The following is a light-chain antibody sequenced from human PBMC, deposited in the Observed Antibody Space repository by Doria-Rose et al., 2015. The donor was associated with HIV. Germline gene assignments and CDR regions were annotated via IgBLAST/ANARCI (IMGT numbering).Light chain of an antibody. V-gene: IGKV2-28*01. Sequence: MTQSPLSLPVTPGQPASISCXXXQSLLHTIGYNYLDWYLQKPGQSPQLLIYLGSNRASGVPDRFSGSGSGTDFTLKISRVEAEDVGVYYCMQALQTPYTFGQGTKLEIK. CDR3: MQALQTPYT. CDR2: LGS. CDR1: QSLLHTIGYNY. J-gene: IGKJ2*01.